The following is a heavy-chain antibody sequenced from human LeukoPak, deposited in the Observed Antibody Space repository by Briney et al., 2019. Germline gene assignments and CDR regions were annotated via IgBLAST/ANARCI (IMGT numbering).Heavy chain of an antibody. CDR1: GFTFSSHA. CDR3: VKDYQVGNSPAFGDY. Sequence: GGSLRLSCAASGFTFSSHAMSWVRRAPGKGLEWVSGLIENGATTYYADSVKGRFTISRDNSRNTMYLQMNSLRVEDTAVYYCVKDYQVGNSPAFGDYWGQGTLVTVSS. V-gene: IGHV3-23*01. D-gene: IGHD1-26*01. J-gene: IGHJ4*02. CDR2: LIENGATT.